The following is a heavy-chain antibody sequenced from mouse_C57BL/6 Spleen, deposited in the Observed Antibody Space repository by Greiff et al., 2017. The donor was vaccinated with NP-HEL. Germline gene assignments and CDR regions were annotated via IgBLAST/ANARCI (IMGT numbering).Heavy chain of an antibody. V-gene: IGHV5-17*01. J-gene: IGHJ2*01. D-gene: IGHD1-1*01. Sequence: EVKLMESGGGLVKPGGSLKLSCAASGFTFSDYGMHWVRQAPEKGLEWVAYISSGSSTIYYADTVKGRFTISRDNAKNTLFLQMTSLRSEDTAMYYCAREEYYYGSSYHYFDYWGQGTTLTVSS. CDR2: ISSGSSTI. CDR1: GFTFSDYG. CDR3: AREEYYYGSSYHYFDY.